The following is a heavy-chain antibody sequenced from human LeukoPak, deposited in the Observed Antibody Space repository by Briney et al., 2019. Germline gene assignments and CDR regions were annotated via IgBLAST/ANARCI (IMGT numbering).Heavy chain of an antibody. CDR1: GGSISSGGYY. CDR3: ARAGAAAGTLYYYYYGMDV. V-gene: IGHV4-31*01. Sequence: SGTLSLTCTVSGGSISSGGYYCSWIRQHPGKGLEWIGYIYYSGTTYYNPSLKSPVTISVDTHNSQFSLKLSSVTAADTAVYYCARAGAAAGTLYYYYYGMDVWGQGTTVTVSS. J-gene: IGHJ6*02. CDR2: IYYSGTT. D-gene: IGHD6-13*01.